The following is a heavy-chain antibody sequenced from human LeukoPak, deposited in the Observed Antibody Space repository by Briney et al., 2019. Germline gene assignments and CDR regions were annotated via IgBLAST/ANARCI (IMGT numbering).Heavy chain of an antibody. J-gene: IGHJ5*02. D-gene: IGHD3-10*01. CDR1: GGSISSYY. CDR2: IYYSGST. CDR3: ARHVNYYGSGSYFPLTWFDP. V-gene: IGHV4-59*08. Sequence: SEPLSLTCTASGGSISSYYWSWLRQPPGKGLEGMGYIYYSGSTNYNHSLKSRVTISVDTSKNQFSLKLSSVTAADTAVYYCARHVNYYGSGSYFPLTWFDPWGQGTLVTVSS.